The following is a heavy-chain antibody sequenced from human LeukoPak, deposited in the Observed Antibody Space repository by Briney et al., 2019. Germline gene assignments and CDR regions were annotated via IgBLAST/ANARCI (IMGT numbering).Heavy chain of an antibody. D-gene: IGHD3-10*01. Sequence: TSSETLSLTCTVSGGSISSSSYYWGWIRQPPGKGLEWIGSIYYSGGTYYNPSLKSRVTISVDTSKNQFSLKLSSVTAADTAVYYCARDMYYGSGSRSPFDYWGQGTLVTVSS. CDR3: ARDMYYGSGSRSPFDY. J-gene: IGHJ4*02. V-gene: IGHV4-39*07. CDR1: GGSISSSSYY. CDR2: IYYSGGT.